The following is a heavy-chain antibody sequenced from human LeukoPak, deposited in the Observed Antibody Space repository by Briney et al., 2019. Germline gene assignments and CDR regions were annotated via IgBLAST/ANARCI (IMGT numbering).Heavy chain of an antibody. CDR3: ARDRAYGDYVAAFDI. CDR1: GGSFSSGGNF. Sequence: PSETLSLTCTVSGGSFSSGGNFWSWIRQHPGKGLEWIGCIYDSGSIYYNPSLKSRITISVDTSENQFSLKLSSVTSADTAVYYCARDRAYGDYVAAFDIWGQGTVVTVSS. V-gene: IGHV4-31*03. D-gene: IGHD4-17*01. CDR2: IYDSGSI. J-gene: IGHJ3*02.